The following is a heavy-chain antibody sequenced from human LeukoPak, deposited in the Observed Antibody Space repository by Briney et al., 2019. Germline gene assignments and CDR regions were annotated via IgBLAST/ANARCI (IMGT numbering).Heavy chain of an antibody. CDR3: ARDLDQLLSGEDYFDY. CDR2: IWYDGSNK. Sequence: GRSLRLSCAASGFTFSSYGMHWVRQAPGKGLEWVAVIWYDGSNKYYADSVKGRFTISRDNSKNTLYLQMNNLRAEDTAVYYCARDLDQLLSGEDYFDYWGQGTLVTVSS. V-gene: IGHV3-33*01. D-gene: IGHD2-2*01. J-gene: IGHJ4*02. CDR1: GFTFSSYG.